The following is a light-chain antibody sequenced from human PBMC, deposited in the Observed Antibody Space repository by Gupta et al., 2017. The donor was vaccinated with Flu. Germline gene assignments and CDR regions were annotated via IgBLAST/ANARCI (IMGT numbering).Light chain of an antibody. J-gene: IGLJ2*01. CDR1: SSNIGSNT. CDR3: AAWADSLNGPVG. CDR2: SNN. V-gene: IGLV1-44*01. Sequence: QSVLTQPPSASGTPGQRVTISCSGSSSNIGSNTVNWYQQLPGTAPKLLIYSNNQRRSGVPDRCSGSKSGASASLAISARQSEDGADYDGAAWADSLNGPVGFGGGTKLTVL.